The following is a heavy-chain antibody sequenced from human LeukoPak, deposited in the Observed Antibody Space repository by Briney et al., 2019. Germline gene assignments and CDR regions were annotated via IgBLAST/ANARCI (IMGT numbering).Heavy chain of an antibody. CDR3: ARDQSSSSPFDY. CDR1: GFTFSSYA. Sequence: GGSLRLSCAASGFTFSSYAMDWVRQAPGKGLEWVAVISYDGSNKYYADSVKGRFTISRDNSKNTLYLQMNSLRAEDTAVYYCARDQSSSSPFDYWGQGTLVTVSS. CDR2: ISYDGSNK. J-gene: IGHJ4*02. V-gene: IGHV3-30*04. D-gene: IGHD6-6*01.